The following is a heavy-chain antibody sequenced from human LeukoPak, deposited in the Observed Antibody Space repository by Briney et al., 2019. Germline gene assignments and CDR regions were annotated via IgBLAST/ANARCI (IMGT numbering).Heavy chain of an antibody. Sequence: GASVKLSCKASGYTFTSYGISWVRQAPGQGLEWMGWISAYNGNTNYAQKLQGRVTMTTDTSTSTAYMELRSLRSDDTAVYYCARDHDSSGYYPYFDYWGQGTLVTVSS. CDR2: ISAYNGNT. D-gene: IGHD3-22*01. V-gene: IGHV1-18*01. CDR1: GYTFTSYG. J-gene: IGHJ4*02. CDR3: ARDHDSSGYYPYFDY.